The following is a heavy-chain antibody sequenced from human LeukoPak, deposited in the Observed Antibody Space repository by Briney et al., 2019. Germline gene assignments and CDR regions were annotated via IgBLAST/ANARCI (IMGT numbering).Heavy chain of an antibody. CDR3: ARSRRGPALIPYRSGSYWYYFDY. J-gene: IGHJ4*02. CDR1: GGSISSYY. Sequence: PSETLSLTCTVSGGSISSYYWSWIRQPPGKGLEWLGYIYYSGSTNYNPSLKSRVPISVDTSKNQFSLKLSSVTAADTAVYYCARSRRGPALIPYRSGSYWYYFDYWGQGTLVTVSS. V-gene: IGHV4-59*01. D-gene: IGHD3-10*01. CDR2: IYYSGST.